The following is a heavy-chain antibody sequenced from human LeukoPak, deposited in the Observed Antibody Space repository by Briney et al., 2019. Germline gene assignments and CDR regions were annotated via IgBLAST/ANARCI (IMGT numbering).Heavy chain of an antibody. Sequence: PGRSLRLSCAASGFTFSSYGMHWVRQAPGKGLEWVAVISYDGSNKYYADSVKGRFTISRDNSKNTLYLQMNSLRAEDTAVYYCAKDQPYFDWLFDPTGWYYFDYWGQGTLVTVSS. D-gene: IGHD3-9*01. CDR3: AKDQPYFDWLFDPTGWYYFDY. J-gene: IGHJ4*02. CDR1: GFTFSSYG. CDR2: ISYDGSNK. V-gene: IGHV3-30*18.